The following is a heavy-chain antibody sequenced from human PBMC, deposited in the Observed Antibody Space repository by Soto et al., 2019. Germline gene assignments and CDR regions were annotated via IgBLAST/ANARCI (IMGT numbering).Heavy chain of an antibody. CDR2: IYYSGST. V-gene: IGHV4-31*03. Sequence: QVQLQESGPGLVKPSQTLSLTCTVSGGSISSGGYYWSWIRQHPGKGLEWIGYIYYSGSTYYNPYLRIRVTMAVDTSENQFSLRLSSVTAAGTAVYYCARKDSGYADYMDVWGKGTTVTVSS. D-gene: IGHD5-12*01. J-gene: IGHJ6*03. CDR3: ARKDSGYADYMDV. CDR1: GGSISSGGYY.